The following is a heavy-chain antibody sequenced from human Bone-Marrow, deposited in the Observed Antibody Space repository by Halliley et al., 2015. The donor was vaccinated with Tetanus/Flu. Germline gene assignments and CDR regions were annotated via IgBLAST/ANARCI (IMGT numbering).Heavy chain of an antibody. Sequence: LFGHIYFSDTTSSNPSLKSLVTLSVDTSKTQFSLKLPSVTAADTAVYSCARDFRGDANCFDPWGQGTLVTVSS. V-gene: IGHV4-59*01. CDR3: ARDFRGDANCFDP. D-gene: IGHD7-27*01. J-gene: IGHJ5*02. CDR2: IYFSDTT.